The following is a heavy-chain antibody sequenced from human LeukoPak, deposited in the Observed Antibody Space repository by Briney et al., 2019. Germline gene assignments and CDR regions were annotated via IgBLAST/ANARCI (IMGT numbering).Heavy chain of an antibody. J-gene: IGHJ6*03. V-gene: IGHV1-69*13. CDR1: GGTFSSYA. D-gene: IGHD4-11*01. Sequence: SVKVSCKASGGTFSSYAISWVRQAPGQGLEWMGGIIPIFGTANYAQKFQGRVTITADESTSTAYMELSSLRSEDTAVYYCARDSRGQYSNYFYYYMDVWGKGTTVTVSS. CDR2: IIPIFGTA. CDR3: ARDSRGQYSNYFYYYMDV.